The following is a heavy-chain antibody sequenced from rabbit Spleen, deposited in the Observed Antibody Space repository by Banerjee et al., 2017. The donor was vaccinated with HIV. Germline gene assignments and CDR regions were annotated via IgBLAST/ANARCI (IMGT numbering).Heavy chain of an antibody. J-gene: IGHJ6*01. CDR3: ARDTGSSFSSYGMDL. CDR1: GFSFSSSYW. Sequence: QEQLVESGGDLVQPAGSLTLTCTASGFSFSSSYWMCWVRRAPGKGPEWIGCIYAGDGSTDYANWVNGRFTISVTSSTTVTLQMTSLTAADTATYFCARDTGSSFSSYGMDLWGPGTLVTVS. V-gene: IGHV1S45*01. CDR2: IYAGDGST. D-gene: IGHD8-1*01.